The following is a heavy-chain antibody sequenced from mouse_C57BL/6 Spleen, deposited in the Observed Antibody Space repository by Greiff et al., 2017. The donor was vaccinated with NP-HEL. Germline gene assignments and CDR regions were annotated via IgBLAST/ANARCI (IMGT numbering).Heavy chain of an antibody. V-gene: IGHV1-69*01. J-gene: IGHJ3*01. CDR1: GYTFTSYW. CDR2: IDPSDSYT. Sequence: QVQLQQPGAELVMPGASVKLSCKASGYTFTSYWMHWVKQRPGQGLEWIGEIDPSDSYTNYNQKFKGKSTLTVDKSSSTAYMQVSSLTSEDAGVYYCVYARFAYWGQGTLVTVSA. D-gene: IGHD1-1*01. CDR3: VYARFAY.